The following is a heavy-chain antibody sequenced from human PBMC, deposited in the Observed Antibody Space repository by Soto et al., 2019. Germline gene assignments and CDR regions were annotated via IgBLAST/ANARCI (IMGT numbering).Heavy chain of an antibody. D-gene: IGHD3-3*01. CDR1: GFTFSSYS. CDR2: ISSSSSYI. CDR3: ARDRLVLRVLEWTSGWFDP. V-gene: IGHV3-21*01. Sequence: GGSLRLSCAASGFTFSSYSMNWVRQAPGKGLEWVSSISSSSSYIYYADSVKGRFTISRDNAKNSLYLQMNSLRAEDTAVYYCARDRLVLRVLEWTSGWFDPWGQGTLVTVAS. J-gene: IGHJ5*02.